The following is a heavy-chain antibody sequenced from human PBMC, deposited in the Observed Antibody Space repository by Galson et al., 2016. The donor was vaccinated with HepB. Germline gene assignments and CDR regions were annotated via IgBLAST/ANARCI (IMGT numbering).Heavy chain of an antibody. D-gene: IGHD6-13*01. J-gene: IGHJ4*02. Sequence: SLRLSCAASGFTFSHAWMSWVRQAPGKGLEWVGRMKSILDGGSTDYAAPVKGRFIISRDGAKNTVYLQMKRLRMDDTATYYCTPLPTGQQPYYFDLWGQGTLVIVSS. CDR1: GFTFSHAW. CDR2: MKSILDGGST. V-gene: IGHV3-15*01. CDR3: TPLPTGQQPYYFDL.